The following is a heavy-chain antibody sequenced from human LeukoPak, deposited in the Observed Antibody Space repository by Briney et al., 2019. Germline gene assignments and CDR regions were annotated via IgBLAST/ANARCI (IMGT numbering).Heavy chain of an antibody. CDR3: ARLGATHYGMDV. CDR1: GGPISSYY. J-gene: IGHJ6*02. CDR2: IYYSGST. Sequence: SETLSLTCTVSGGPISSYYWSWIRQPPGKGLEWIGYIYYSGSTNYNPSLKSRVTISVDTSKNQFSLKLSSVTAADTAVYYCARLGATHYGMDVWGQGTTVTVSS. V-gene: IGHV4-59*08. D-gene: IGHD5-12*01.